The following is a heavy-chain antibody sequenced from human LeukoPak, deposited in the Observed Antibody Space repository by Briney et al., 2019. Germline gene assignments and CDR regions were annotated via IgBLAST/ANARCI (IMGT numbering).Heavy chain of an antibody. Sequence: GASVKVSCKASGYTFTSYDINWVRQATGQGLEWMGWMNPNSGNTGYAQKFQGRVTMTRNTSISTAYMELSSLRSEDTAVYYCARGSGSGSWYNLLYYYMDVCGKGTTVTVSS. D-gene: IGHD6-13*01. CDR3: ARGSGSGSWYNLLYYYMDV. V-gene: IGHV1-8*01. J-gene: IGHJ6*03. CDR1: GYTFTSYD. CDR2: MNPNSGNT.